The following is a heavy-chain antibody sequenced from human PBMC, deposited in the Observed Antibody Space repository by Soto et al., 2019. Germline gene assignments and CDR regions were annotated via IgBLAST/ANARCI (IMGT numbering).Heavy chain of an antibody. CDR3: AKEAVVVAATPGWFDP. D-gene: IGHD2-15*01. Sequence: GSLRLSCAASGFTFSSYAMSWVRQAPGKGLEWVSAISGSGGSTYYADSVKGRFTISRDNSKNTLYLQMNSLRAEDTAVYYCAKEAVVVAATPGWFDPWGQGTLLTVSS. CDR1: GFTFSSYA. CDR2: ISGSGGST. V-gene: IGHV3-23*01. J-gene: IGHJ5*02.